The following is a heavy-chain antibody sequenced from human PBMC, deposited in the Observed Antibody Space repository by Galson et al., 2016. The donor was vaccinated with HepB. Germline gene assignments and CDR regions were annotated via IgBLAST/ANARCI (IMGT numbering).Heavy chain of an antibody. D-gene: IGHD6-19*01. J-gene: IGHJ4*02. V-gene: IGHV3-53*01. Sequence: SLRLSCAASGLTVRSDYMSWVRQAPGKGLEWVSIIYGGGGPDYAGFVKGRFTISRDNSKNTVDLQMNSLRVEDTAVYYCASFGSSGWSYYYFDYWGQETLVTVSS. CDR2: IYGGGGP. CDR1: GLTVRSDY. CDR3: ASFGSSGWSYYYFDY.